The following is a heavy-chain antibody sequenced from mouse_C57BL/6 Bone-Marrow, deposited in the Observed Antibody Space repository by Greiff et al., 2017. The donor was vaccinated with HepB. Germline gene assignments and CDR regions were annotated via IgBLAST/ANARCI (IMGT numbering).Heavy chain of an antibody. CDR1: GYSITSGYY. CDR2: ISYDGSN. Sequence: ESGPGLVKPSQSLSLTCSVTGYSITSGYYWNWIRQFPGNKLEWMGYISYDGSNNYNPSLKNRISITRDTSKNQFFLKLNSVTTEDTATYYCARRRGTTVVVHWYFDVWGTGTTVTVSS. D-gene: IGHD1-1*01. J-gene: IGHJ1*03. CDR3: ARRRGTTVVVHWYFDV. V-gene: IGHV3-6*01.